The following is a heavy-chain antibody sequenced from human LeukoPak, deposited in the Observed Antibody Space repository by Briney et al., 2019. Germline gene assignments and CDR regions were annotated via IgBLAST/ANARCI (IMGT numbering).Heavy chain of an antibody. CDR2: IYSGGTT. Sequence: GGSLRLSCAASGFTVSNNYMSWVRQAPGKGLEWVSLIYSGGTTSYTDSVRDRSTISRDDSKNTLYLQMNSLRAEDTAVYYCARSPGYSYGYWGQGTLVTVSS. CDR3: ARSPGYSYGY. J-gene: IGHJ4*02. D-gene: IGHD5-18*01. CDR1: GFTVSNNY. V-gene: IGHV3-66*01.